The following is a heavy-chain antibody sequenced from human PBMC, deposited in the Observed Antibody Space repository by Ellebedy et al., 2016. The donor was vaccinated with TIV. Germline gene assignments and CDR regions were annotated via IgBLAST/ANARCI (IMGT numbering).Heavy chain of an antibody. D-gene: IGHD1-20*01. V-gene: IGHV1-8*01. CDR3: ARGNNWNDSYYGMDV. CDR1: GYTFTSYD. Sequence: ASVKVSCXASGYTFTSYDINWVRQATGQGLEWMGWMNPNSGNTGYAQKFQGRVTMTRSTSISTAYMELSSLRSEDTAVYYCARGNNWNDSYYGMDVWGQGTTVTVSS. J-gene: IGHJ6*02. CDR2: MNPNSGNT.